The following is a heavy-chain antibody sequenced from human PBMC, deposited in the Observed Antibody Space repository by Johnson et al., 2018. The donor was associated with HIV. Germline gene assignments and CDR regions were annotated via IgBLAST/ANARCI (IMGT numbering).Heavy chain of an antibody. Sequence: VQLVESGGGLVQPGGSLRVSCAASGFKYAASGLAFSNYAVKWVSHTPGGDGGTSFADSVRGRYIISRDNAKNSLYLQMNSLRADDTAVYYCAIGRGEFPRHAFDIWGQGTMVTVSS. V-gene: IGHV3-23*04. J-gene: IGHJ3*02. CDR3: AIGRGEFPRHAFDI. CDR2: TPGGDGGT. CDR1: GFKYAA. D-gene: IGHD3-10*01.